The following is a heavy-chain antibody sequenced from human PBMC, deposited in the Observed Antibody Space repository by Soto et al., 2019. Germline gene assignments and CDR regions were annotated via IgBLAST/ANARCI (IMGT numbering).Heavy chain of an antibody. CDR1: GGSISSYY. CDR3: AGGGDILTDDAFYI. D-gene: IGHD3-9*01. Sequence: QVQLQESGPGLVKPSETLSLTCTVSGGSISSYYWSWIRQPPGKGLEWIGYIYYSGSTNYNPSLKSRVTILGDTTKNQYALEQSSLTDAYTAVYYCAGGGDILTDDAFYIWGQGTMVTVSS. CDR2: IYYSGST. V-gene: IGHV4-59*01. J-gene: IGHJ3*02.